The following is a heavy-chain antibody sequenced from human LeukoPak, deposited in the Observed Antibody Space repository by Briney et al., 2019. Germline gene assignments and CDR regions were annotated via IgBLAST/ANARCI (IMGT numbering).Heavy chain of an antibody. V-gene: IGHV1-46*04. J-gene: IGHJ4*02. Sequence: GASVKVSCKASGYTFTSYYMHWVRQAPGQGLEWMGIINPSGGSTSYADSVKGRFTISRDNSKNTLYLQMNSLRAEDTAVYYCANPRDSSTWYTFDYWGQGTLVTVSS. CDR2: INPSGGST. CDR1: GYTFTSYY. D-gene: IGHD6-13*01. CDR3: ANPRDSSTWYTFDY.